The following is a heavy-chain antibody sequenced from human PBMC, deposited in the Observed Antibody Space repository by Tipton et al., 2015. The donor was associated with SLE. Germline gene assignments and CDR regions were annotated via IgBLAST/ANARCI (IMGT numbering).Heavy chain of an antibody. Sequence: TLSLTCTVSGGSISSKTYYWGWIRQPPGKGLEWIGSMYYSGNTYYNPSFKSRVTISVDTSKNQFSLKLSSVTAADTAVYYCARQGPGSWFDPWGQGTLVTVSS. D-gene: IGHD1-1*01. V-gene: IGHV4-39*01. CDR1: GGSISSKTYY. CDR3: ARQGPGSWFDP. CDR2: MYYSGNT. J-gene: IGHJ5*02.